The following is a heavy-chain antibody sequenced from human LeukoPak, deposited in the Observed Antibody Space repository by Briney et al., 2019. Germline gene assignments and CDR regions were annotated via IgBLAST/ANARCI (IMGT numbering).Heavy chain of an antibody. J-gene: IGHJ5*02. Sequence: SETLSLTCAVYGGPFSGYYWSWIRQPPGKGLEWIGEINHSGSTNYNPSLKSRVTISVDTSKNQFSLKLSSVTAADTAVYYCARGQAILTGYQYNWFDPWGQGTLVTVSS. CDR1: GGPFSGYY. CDR2: INHSGST. V-gene: IGHV4-34*01. CDR3: ARGQAILTGYQYNWFDP. D-gene: IGHD3-9*01.